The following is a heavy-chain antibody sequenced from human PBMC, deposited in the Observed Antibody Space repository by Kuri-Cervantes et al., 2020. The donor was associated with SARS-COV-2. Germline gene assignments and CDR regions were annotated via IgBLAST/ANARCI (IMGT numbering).Heavy chain of an antibody. J-gene: IGHJ5*02. Sequence: GSLRLSCTVSGYSISSGYYWGWIRQPLGKGLEWVGYIYYNGSTYYNPSLKSRVTISVDTSKNQFSLKLSSVTAADTAVYYCARVGVYCSSTSCYPNWFDPWGQGTLVTVSS. CDR2: IYYNGST. CDR1: GYSISSGYY. V-gene: IGHV4-38-2*02. CDR3: ARVGVYCSSTSCYPNWFDP. D-gene: IGHD2-2*01.